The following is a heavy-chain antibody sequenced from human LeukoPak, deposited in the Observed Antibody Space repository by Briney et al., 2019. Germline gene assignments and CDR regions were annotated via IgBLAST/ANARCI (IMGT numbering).Heavy chain of an antibody. D-gene: IGHD6-19*01. CDR1: GFTFSTYN. J-gene: IGHJ4*02. V-gene: IGHV3-48*01. CDR3: ARGLVWSSSGWFFDY. CDR2: ISSSSSTV. Sequence: GGSLRLSCAASGFTFSTYNMNWVRQAPGKGLEWVSYISSSSSTVHYADSVEGRFTISRDNAKNSLYLQMNSLRAEDTAVYYCARGLVWSSSGWFFDYWGQGTLVTVSS.